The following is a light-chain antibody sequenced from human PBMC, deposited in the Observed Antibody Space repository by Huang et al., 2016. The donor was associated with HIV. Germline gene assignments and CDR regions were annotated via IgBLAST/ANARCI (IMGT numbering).Light chain of an antibody. Sequence: ETVLTQSPATLSLSPGERATLSCRASQSVNSYLAWYQQKPGQTPSLLIDDASNRATGIPARFSGSGSGTDFTLTISSLEPEDFAVYYCQQRKYWPPITFGQGTRLEIK. CDR2: DAS. CDR3: QQRKYWPPIT. V-gene: IGKV3-11*01. J-gene: IGKJ5*01. CDR1: QSVNSY.